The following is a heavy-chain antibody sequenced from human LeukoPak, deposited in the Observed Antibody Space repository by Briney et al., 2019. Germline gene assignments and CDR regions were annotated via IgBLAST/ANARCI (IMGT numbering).Heavy chain of an antibody. Sequence: PSGTLSLTSAVSGASILTTNWWSWVRQPPGKGLEWIGEVHLSGASNYNPSLKCRDNMSIDKSMNQWSLELTSVTAADTAIYYCTRESGAFSPFGFWGQGTLVTVSS. J-gene: IGHJ4*02. CDR2: VHLSGAS. CDR1: GASILTTNW. D-gene: IGHD1-26*01. CDR3: TRESGAFSPFGF. V-gene: IGHV4-4*02.